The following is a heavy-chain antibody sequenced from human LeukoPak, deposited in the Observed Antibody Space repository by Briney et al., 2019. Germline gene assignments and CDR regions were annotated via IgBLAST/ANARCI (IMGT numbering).Heavy chain of an antibody. J-gene: IGHJ4*02. CDR2: INHSGST. CDR3: ARRARGYCSSTSCYPFDY. D-gene: IGHD2-2*01. Sequence: SETLSLTCAVYGGSFSGYYWSWIRQPPGKGLERIGEINHSGSTNYNPSLKSRVTISVDTSKNQFSLKLSSVTAADTAVYYCARRARGYCSSTSCYPFDYWGQGTLVTVSS. CDR1: GGSFSGYY. V-gene: IGHV4-34*01.